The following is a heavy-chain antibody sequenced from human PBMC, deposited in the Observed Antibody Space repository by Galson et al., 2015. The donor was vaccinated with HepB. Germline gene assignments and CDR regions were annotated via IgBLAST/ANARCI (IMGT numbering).Heavy chain of an antibody. CDR1: GFTFSDYY. CDR3: ARDPRPRVAAAKLDY. D-gene: IGHD6-13*01. CDR2: ISTSSSYT. Sequence: PRLSCAASGFTFSDYYMSWIRQAPGKGLEWVSYISTSSSYTNYGDSVKGRFTISRDNAKNSLYLQMNSLRDEDTAVYYCARDPRPRVAAAKLDYWGQGTLVTVSS. J-gene: IGHJ4*02. V-gene: IGHV3-11*06.